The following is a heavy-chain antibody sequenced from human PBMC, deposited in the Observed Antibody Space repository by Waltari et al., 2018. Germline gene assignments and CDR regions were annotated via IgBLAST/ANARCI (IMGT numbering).Heavy chain of an antibody. V-gene: IGHV1-2*02. CDR3: ARDFGYSGYDGSFDY. J-gene: IGHJ4*02. Sequence: QVQLVQSGAEVKKPGASVKVSCKASGYTFTGYYMHWVRQAPGQGLEWMGWINPNSGGTNYAQKFQGRVTRTRDTSISTAYMELSRLRSDDTAVYYCARDFGYSGYDGSFDYWGQGTLVTVSS. D-gene: IGHD5-12*01. CDR2: INPNSGGT. CDR1: GYTFTGYY.